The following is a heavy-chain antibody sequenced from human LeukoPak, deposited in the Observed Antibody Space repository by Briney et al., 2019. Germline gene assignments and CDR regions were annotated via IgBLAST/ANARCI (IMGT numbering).Heavy chain of an antibody. CDR2: IYYSGST. CDR1: GGSISSSRDY. J-gene: IGHJ5*02. CDR3: AGLFSPGWFDP. Sequence: SETLSLTCTVSGGSISSSRDYWAWLRQPPGKGLEWFANIYYSGSTHYSPPHKSRVTISVDTSKIQFSLKLGSLTAADTSGYDCAGLFSPGWFDPWGQGILVTVSS. D-gene: IGHD3-10*02. V-gene: IGHV4-39*01.